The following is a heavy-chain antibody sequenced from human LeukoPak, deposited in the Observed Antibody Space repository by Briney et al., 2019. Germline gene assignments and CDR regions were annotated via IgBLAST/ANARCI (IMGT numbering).Heavy chain of an antibody. Sequence: VASVKVSCKASGYTFTSYGISWVRQAPGQGLEWMGWISAYNGNTNYAQKLQGRVTMTEDTSTDTAYMELSSLRSEDTAVYYCATYDFWSPLDAFDIWGQGTMVTVSS. J-gene: IGHJ3*02. CDR3: ATYDFWSPLDAFDI. CDR1: GYTFTSYG. D-gene: IGHD3-3*01. CDR2: ISAYNGNT. V-gene: IGHV1-18*01.